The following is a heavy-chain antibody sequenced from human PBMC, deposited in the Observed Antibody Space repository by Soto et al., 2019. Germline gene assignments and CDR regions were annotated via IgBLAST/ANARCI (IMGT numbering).Heavy chain of an antibody. CDR2: ISYDGSNK. D-gene: IGHD4-17*01. V-gene: IGHV3-30-3*01. CDR1: GFTFSSYA. J-gene: IGHJ4*02. CDR3: ARDRTVTQWEGFAY. Sequence: QVQLVESGGGVVQPGRSLRLSCAASGFTFSSYAMHWVRQAPGKGLEWVAVISYDGSNKYYADSVKGRFTVSGANSKNTRYLQMNSLRAEDTAVYYCARDRTVTQWEGFAYWGQGTLVTVSS.